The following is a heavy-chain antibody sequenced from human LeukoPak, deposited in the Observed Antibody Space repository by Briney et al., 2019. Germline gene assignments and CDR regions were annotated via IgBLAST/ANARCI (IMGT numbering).Heavy chain of an antibody. CDR1: GFTFSSYS. Sequence: RPGGSLRLSCAASGFTFSSYSMNWVRQAPGKGLEWVSSISSSSSYIYYTDSVKGRFTISRDNAKNSLYLQTNSLRAEDTAVYYCARDLQVMAAAAIRDYWGQGTLVTVSS. D-gene: IGHD2-2*02. J-gene: IGHJ4*02. CDR2: ISSSSSYI. V-gene: IGHV3-21*01. CDR3: ARDLQVMAAAAIRDY.